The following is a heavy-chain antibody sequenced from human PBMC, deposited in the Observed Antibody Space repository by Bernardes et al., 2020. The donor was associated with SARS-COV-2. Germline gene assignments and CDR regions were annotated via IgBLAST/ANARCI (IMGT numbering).Heavy chain of an antibody. D-gene: IGHD3-10*01. CDR3: ARGLYFGELSLDF. CDR1: GASIHNYY. Sequence: SEPLSLTCTVSGASIHNYYGTWIRQPPGKGLEWIGHFDYTDTTTYNPSLYNPSRKSRVTISVDMSKNQFSLRLNSVTAADTAVYYCARGLYFGELSLDFWGQGSLVTVSS. V-gene: IGHV4-59*01. J-gene: IGHJ4*02. CDR2: FDYTDTT.